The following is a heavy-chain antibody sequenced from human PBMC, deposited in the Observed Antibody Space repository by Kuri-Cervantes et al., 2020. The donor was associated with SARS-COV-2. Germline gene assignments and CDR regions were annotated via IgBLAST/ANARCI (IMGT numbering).Heavy chain of an antibody. CDR1: GFSLSFSGLG. V-gene: IGHV2-5*02. J-gene: IGHJ3*02. CDR3: AHSGWFGELRAFDI. Sequence: SGPTLVKPTQTLTLTCTFSGFSLSFSGLGVGRIRQPPGKALEWLALIYWDDDKRYRPSLKSRLTITKDTSKNQVVLTLTNMDPVDTATYYCAHSGWFGELRAFDIWGQGTMVTVSS. CDR2: IYWDDDK. D-gene: IGHD3-10*01.